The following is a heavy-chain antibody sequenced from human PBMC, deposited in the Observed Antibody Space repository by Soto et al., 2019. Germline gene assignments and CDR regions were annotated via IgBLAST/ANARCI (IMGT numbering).Heavy chain of an antibody. J-gene: IGHJ4*02. CDR3: ERIGYLLQPLDY. D-gene: IGHD4-4*01. Sequence: PGESLKISCQASGYTFTNYWIAWVRHMPGRGLEWMGLIFPRDSDTRYNSSFEGQVTISSDRSIATAYLQWTSLKASDTAIYFCERIGYLLQPLDYWGQGTPVTVSS. CDR2: IFPRDSDT. V-gene: IGHV5-51*01. CDR1: GYTFTNYW.